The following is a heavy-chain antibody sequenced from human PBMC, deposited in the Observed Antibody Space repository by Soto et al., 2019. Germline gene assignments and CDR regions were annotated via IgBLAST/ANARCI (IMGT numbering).Heavy chain of an antibody. D-gene: IGHD3-10*01. CDR2: IMPIFGTA. V-gene: IGHV1-69*01. CDR3: ALSRYGSYYYYGMDV. J-gene: IGHJ6*02. CDR1: GGTFSSYA. Sequence: QVQLVQSGAEVKKPGSSVKVSCKASGGTFSSYAISWVRQAPGQGLEWMGGIMPIFGTANYAQKFQGRVTITADESTSTAYMDLSSLRSKDTAVYYCALSRYGSYYYYGMDVWGQGTTVTDS.